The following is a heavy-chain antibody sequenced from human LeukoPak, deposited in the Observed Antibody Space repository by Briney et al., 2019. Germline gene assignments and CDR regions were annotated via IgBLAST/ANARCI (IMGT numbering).Heavy chain of an antibody. D-gene: IGHD1-26*01. J-gene: IGHJ4*02. V-gene: IGHV3-33*01. CDR3: ARDTVIPYSQVGTTKD. CDR1: GFTFSSYG. Sequence: GRSLTLSCAASGFTFSSYGMHWVRQAPGKGLEGGADIWYDGSNKYYADYVKGRFTISRDNSKNSLYLQMNSLRAEDTAVYYCARDTVIPYSQVGTTKDWGQGTLVTVSS. CDR2: IWYDGSNK.